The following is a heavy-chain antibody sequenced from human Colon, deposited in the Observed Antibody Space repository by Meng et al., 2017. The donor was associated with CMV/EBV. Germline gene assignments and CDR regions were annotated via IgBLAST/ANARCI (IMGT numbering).Heavy chain of an antibody. Sequence: GGSLRLSCAASGFTFASHTMTWVRQAPGKGLEWVSSIASHRSQIYYADSVKGRFTISRDDAQNSLHLQMNSLRAEDSAVYYCVKPTDERQIVTTKRYYAMDVWGQGTTVTVSS. CDR2: IASHRSQI. J-gene: IGHJ6*02. CDR3: VKPTDERQIVTTKRYYAMDV. V-gene: IGHV3-21*01. CDR1: GFTFASHT. D-gene: IGHD3-22*01.